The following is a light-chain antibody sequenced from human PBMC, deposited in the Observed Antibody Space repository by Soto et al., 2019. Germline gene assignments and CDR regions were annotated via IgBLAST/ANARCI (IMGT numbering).Light chain of an antibody. Sequence: QSVLTQPASVSGSPGQSITISCTGTSSDAGFYNYVSWYQQHPGKAPKLLIYEVSNRPSGVSNRFSGAKSGNTASLTISGLQPEDEADYYCCSSGGSNGFVVFGGGTKLTVL. J-gene: IGLJ2*01. CDR2: EVS. CDR3: CSSGGSNGFVV. CDR1: SSDAGFYNY. V-gene: IGLV2-14*01.